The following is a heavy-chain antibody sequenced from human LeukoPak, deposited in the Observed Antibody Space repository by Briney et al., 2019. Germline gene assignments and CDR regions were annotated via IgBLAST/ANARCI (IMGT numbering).Heavy chain of an antibody. J-gene: IGHJ3*02. CDR2: INPNSGGT. Sequence: ASVKVSCKASGYTFTGYYVYWVRQAPGQGLEWIGWINPNSGGTNYAQKFQGRVTMTGDTSISTVYMELSRLTSDDAAVYYCARDRGSYFHDAFDIWGQGTMVAISS. V-gene: IGHV1-2*02. D-gene: IGHD1-26*01. CDR3: ARDRGSYFHDAFDI. CDR1: GYTFTGYY.